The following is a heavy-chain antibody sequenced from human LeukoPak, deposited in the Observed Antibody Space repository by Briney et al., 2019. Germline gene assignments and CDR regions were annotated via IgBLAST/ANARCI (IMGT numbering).Heavy chain of an antibody. V-gene: IGHV3-23*01. Sequence: GGSLRLSCAASGFTFSNYAISWVRQAAGKGLEWVSSITGGGQTFYADSVKGRFTISRDNSKDTLFLQMSSLRAEDTAKYYCARGPRRYYYDSSGYYPWFDPWGQGTLVTVSS. CDR1: GFTFSNYA. J-gene: IGHJ5*02. CDR3: ARGPRRYYYDSSGYYPWFDP. D-gene: IGHD3-22*01. CDR2: ITGGGQT.